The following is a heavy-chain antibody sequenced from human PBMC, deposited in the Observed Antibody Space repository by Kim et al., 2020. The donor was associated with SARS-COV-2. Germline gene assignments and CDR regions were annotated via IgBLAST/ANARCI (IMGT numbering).Heavy chain of an antibody. Sequence: GGSLRLSCAASGFTFSSYDIHWVRQAPRKGLEWVSYISYDGSNKNYVDSVKGRFTISRDNSKNTLYLQMNSLRADDTAVYYCARAITAYSSGWGYYYYG. CDR2: ISYDGSNK. CDR3: ARAITAYSSGWGYYYYG. D-gene: IGHD6-19*01. J-gene: IGHJ6*01. CDR1: GFTFSSYD. V-gene: IGHV3-30*04.